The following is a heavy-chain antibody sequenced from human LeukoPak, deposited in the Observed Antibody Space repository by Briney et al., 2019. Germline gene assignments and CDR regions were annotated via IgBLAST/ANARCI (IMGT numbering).Heavy chain of an antibody. CDR1: GGSISSYY. V-gene: IGHV4-59*01. J-gene: IGHJ6*03. D-gene: IGHD3-16*01. CDR3: ARLRGRGYYMDV. Sequence: SETLSLTCTVSGGSISSYYWSWIRQPPGKGLEWIGYIYYSGSTNYNPSLKSRVTISVDTSKNQFSLKLSSVTAADTAVYYCARLRGRGYYMDVWGKGTTVTVSS. CDR2: IYYSGST.